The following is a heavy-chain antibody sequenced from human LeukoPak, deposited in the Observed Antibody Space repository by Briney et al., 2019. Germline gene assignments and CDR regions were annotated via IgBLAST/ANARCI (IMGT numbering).Heavy chain of an antibody. V-gene: IGHV3-38-3*01. CDR3: ARGAHKRDDYGGFFDY. Sequence: PGGSLRLSCAASGFTVSSNEMSWVRQAPGKGLEWVSSISGGSTYYADSRKGRFTISRDNSKNTLHLQMNSLRAEDTAVYYCARGAHKRDDYGGFFDYWGQGTLVTVTS. CDR2: ISGGST. J-gene: IGHJ4*02. D-gene: IGHD4-23*01. CDR1: GFTVSSNE.